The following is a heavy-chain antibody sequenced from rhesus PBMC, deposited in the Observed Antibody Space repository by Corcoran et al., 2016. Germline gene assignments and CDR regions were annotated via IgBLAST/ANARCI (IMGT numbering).Heavy chain of an antibody. Sequence: QVQLQESGPGLVKPSETLSLTCAVSGYSISSGYGWGWIRQPPGKGLEWIGHIYVGSGSTYYNPSLKSRVTVSKDTSNNQFSLNLSSVTAADMAVYYCARVDLNWYFDLWGPGTPITISS. CDR3: ARVDLNWYFDL. CDR1: GYSISSGYG. J-gene: IGHJ2*01. V-gene: IGHV4-127*01. D-gene: IGHD5-12*01. CDR2: IYVGSGST.